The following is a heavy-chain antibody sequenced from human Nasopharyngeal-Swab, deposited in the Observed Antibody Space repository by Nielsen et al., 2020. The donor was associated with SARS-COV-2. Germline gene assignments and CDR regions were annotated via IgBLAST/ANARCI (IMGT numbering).Heavy chain of an antibody. V-gene: IGHV1-69*13. CDR3: ARDGSSWYRGWFDP. J-gene: IGHJ5*02. CDR2: IIPIFGTA. Sequence: SVQVSCKASGGTFYSYAISWVRQAPGQGLEWMGGIIPIFGTANYAQKFQGRVTITADESTSTAYMELSSLRSEDTAVYYCARDGSSWYRGWFDPWGQGTLVTVSS. CDR1: GGTFYSYA. D-gene: IGHD6-13*01.